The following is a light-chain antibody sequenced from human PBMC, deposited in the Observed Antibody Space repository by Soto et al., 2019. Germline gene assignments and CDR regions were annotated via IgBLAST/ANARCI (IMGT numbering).Light chain of an antibody. CDR2: TTS. CDR1: QTIAMY. V-gene: IGKV1-39*01. J-gene: IGKJ2*01. CDR3: QQSFTPPST. Sequence: DIQMTQSPSSLSASVGDRVTITCRASQTIAMYVNWFQQKPGKAPKPLIYTTSSLQSGVPPRFSGGGSETDFTLTISRLQPEDSATYYCQQSFTPPSTFGQGTKLEIK.